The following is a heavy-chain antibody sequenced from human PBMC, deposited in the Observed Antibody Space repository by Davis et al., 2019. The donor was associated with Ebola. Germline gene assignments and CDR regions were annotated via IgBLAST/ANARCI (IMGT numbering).Heavy chain of an antibody. V-gene: IGHV4-59*01. CDR3: ASFPSYGSGWYRFDY. J-gene: IGHJ4*02. D-gene: IGHD6-19*01. CDR1: GGSISSYY. CDR2: IYSSGYT. Sequence: MPSETLSLTCTVSGGSISSYYLRWIRQPPGKGLDYIGHIYSSGYTNYIPSLKCRVTISLDTSNNQFSLNLRSVTAADTAVYYCASFPSYGSGWYRFDYWGPGTLVTVSS.